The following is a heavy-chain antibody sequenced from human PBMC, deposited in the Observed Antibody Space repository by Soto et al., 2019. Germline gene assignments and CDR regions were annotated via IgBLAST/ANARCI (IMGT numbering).Heavy chain of an antibody. CDR1: GFTVSSNY. D-gene: IGHD5-18*01. CDR2: IYSGGST. CDR3: ARAGYSYGTGAFDI. Sequence: EVQLVESGGGLVQPGGSLRLSCAASGFTVSSNYMSWVRQAPGKGLEWVSVIYSGGSTYYADSVKGRFTISRDNSKNTLDLQMNSLRAEDTAVYYCARAGYSYGTGAFDIWGQGTMVTVSS. V-gene: IGHV3-66*01. J-gene: IGHJ3*02.